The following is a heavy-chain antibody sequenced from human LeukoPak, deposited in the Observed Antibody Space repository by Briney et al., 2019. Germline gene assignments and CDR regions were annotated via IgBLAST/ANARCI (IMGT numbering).Heavy chain of an antibody. D-gene: IGHD5-12*01. J-gene: IGHJ4*01. V-gene: IGHV4-59*08. Sequence: SETLSLTCTVSGDPIRSYYWNWIRRPPGKGLEWIGYIYYTGSTSYNPSLKSRVTISLDTSKSHFSLRLTSVTAADPAVYYCATHGSSGHDPLTWGQGTLVTVSS. CDR1: GDPIRSYY. CDR3: ATHGSSGHDPLT. CDR2: IYYTGST.